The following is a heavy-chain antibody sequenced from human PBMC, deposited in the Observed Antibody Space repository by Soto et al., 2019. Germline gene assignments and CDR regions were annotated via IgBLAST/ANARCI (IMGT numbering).Heavy chain of an antibody. CDR3: ARDSYGSGSYYYYYYGMDV. Sequence: GGSLRLSCAASGFTFSSYAMHWVRQAPGKGLEWVAVISYDGSNKYYADSVKGRFTISRDNSKNTLYLQMNSLRAEDTAVYYCARDSYGSGSYYYYYYGMDVWGQGTTVIVSS. J-gene: IGHJ6*02. CDR1: GFTFSSYA. D-gene: IGHD3-10*01. V-gene: IGHV3-30-3*01. CDR2: ISYDGSNK.